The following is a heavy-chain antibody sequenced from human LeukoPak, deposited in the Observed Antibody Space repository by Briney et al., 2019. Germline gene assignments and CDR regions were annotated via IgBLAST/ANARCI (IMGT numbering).Heavy chain of an antibody. D-gene: IGHD6-13*01. Sequence: PSETLSLTCTVSRASISDNYWSWSRQPAGKALEWIGRTYTSGDTNYNPSLKSRASVSVDTSKNQFYLRLRYLPAADPAVYYCTIGGASGSLAHWGPGTLVTVSS. J-gene: IGHJ4*02. CDR3: TIGGASGSLAH. CDR2: TYTSGDT. V-gene: IGHV4-4*07. CDR1: RASISDNY.